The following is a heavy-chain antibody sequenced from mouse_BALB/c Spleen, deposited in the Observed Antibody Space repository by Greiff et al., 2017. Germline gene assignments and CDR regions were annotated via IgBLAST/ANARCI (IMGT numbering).Heavy chain of an antibody. D-gene: IGHD1-1*01. Sequence: VQLQQSGPGLVAPSQSLSITCTVSGFSLTSYGVHWVRQPPGKGLEWLGVIWAGGSTNYNSALMSRLSISKDNSKSQVFLKMNSLQTDDTAMYYCAREGSPSWYFDVWGAGTTVTVSS. CDR2: IWAGGST. V-gene: IGHV2-9*02. CDR3: AREGSPSWYFDV. J-gene: IGHJ1*01. CDR1: GFSLTSYG.